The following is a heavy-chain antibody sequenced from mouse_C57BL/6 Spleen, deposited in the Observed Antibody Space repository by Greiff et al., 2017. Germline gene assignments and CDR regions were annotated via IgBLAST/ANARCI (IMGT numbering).Heavy chain of an antibody. CDR1: GYSFTDYN. D-gene: IGHD2-10*02. J-gene: IGHJ4*01. V-gene: IGHV1-39*01. CDR3: ANGFSYGNYEDYAMDD. Sequence: VQLQQSGPELVQPGASVKISCTASGYSFTDYNMNWVKQSTGKSLEWIGVINPNYGTTSYNQKFKGKATLTVNQSSSTAYMQLNSLTSEDSAVYYCANGFSYGNYEDYAMDDWGQGTSVTVSS. CDR2: INPNYGTT.